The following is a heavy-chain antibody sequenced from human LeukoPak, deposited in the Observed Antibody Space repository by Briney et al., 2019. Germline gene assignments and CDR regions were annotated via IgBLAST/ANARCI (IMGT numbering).Heavy chain of an antibody. V-gene: IGHV1-2*06. CDR2: INPNSGGT. CDR1: GYTFTGYY. CDR3: AREGAVRGRSPMGFTHH. J-gene: IGHJ5*02. D-gene: IGHD3-10*01. Sequence: ASVKVSCKASGYTFTGYYMHWVRQAPGQGLEWMGRINPNSGGTNYAQKFQGRVTMTRDTSISTAYMELSRLRSDDTAVYYCAREGAVRGRSPMGFTHHWGQGTLVTVSS.